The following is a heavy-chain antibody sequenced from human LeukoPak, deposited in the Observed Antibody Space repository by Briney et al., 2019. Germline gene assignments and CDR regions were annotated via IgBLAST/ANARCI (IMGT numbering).Heavy chain of an antibody. D-gene: IGHD4-17*01. CDR1: GYTFTSYG. Sequence: ASVNVSCKASGYTFTSYGINWVRQATGQGLEWMGWMNPNSGNTGYAQKFQGRVTITRNTSISTAYMELSSLRPEDTAVYYCARDPAVHPLYYFDYWGQGTLVTVSS. J-gene: IGHJ4*02. CDR2: MNPNSGNT. V-gene: IGHV1-8*03. CDR3: ARDPAVHPLYYFDY.